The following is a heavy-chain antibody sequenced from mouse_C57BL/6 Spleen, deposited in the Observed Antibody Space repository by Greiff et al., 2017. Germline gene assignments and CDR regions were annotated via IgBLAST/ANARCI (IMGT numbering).Heavy chain of an antibody. Sequence: VQLQQPGAELVKPGASVKLSCKASGYTFTSYWMQWVKQRPGPGLEWIGEIDPSDSYTNYNQNFKGKATLTVDTSSSTAYMQLSSLTSEDSAVDYCARGGSSFWYFDVWGTGTTVTVSS. D-gene: IGHD1-1*01. CDR1: GYTFTSYW. J-gene: IGHJ1*03. CDR2: IDPSDSYT. V-gene: IGHV1-50*01. CDR3: ARGGSSFWYFDV.